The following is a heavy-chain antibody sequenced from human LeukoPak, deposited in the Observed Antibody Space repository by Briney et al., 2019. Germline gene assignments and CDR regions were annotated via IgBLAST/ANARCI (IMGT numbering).Heavy chain of an antibody. CDR1: GGSVSGYY. V-gene: IGHV4-59*08. Sequence: SETLSLTCTVSGGSVSGYYWGWIRQPPEKGLEWIGYISYSGSTNYNPSLKSRVTMSVDTSKDHFSLNLSSVTATDTAVYFCVRLLGGYFAGNTFDIWGQGTVVSVYS. D-gene: IGHD3-9*01. CDR2: ISYSGST. CDR3: VRLLGGYFAGNTFDI. J-gene: IGHJ3*02.